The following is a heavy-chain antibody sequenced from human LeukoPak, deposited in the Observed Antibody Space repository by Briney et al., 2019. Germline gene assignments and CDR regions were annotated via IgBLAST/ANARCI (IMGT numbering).Heavy chain of an antibody. Sequence: SETLSLTCTVSGGSISSGSYYWSWIRQPAGKGLEWIGRIYTSGSTNYNPSLKSRVTISVDTSKNQFSLKLSSVTAADTAVYYCARDYDRDYYDSSGNFDYWGQGTLVTVSS. CDR3: ARDYDRDYYDSSGNFDY. CDR1: GGSISSGSYY. V-gene: IGHV4-61*02. D-gene: IGHD3-22*01. J-gene: IGHJ4*02. CDR2: IYTSGST.